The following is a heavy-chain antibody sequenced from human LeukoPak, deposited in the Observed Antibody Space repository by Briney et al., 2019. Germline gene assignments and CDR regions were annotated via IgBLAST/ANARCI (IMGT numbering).Heavy chain of an antibody. V-gene: IGHV1-18*04. D-gene: IGHD3-10*01. Sequence: ASVKVSCKASGYTFTSYGISWVRQAPGQGLEWMGWISAYNGNTNYAQKLQGRVTMTTDTSTSTAYMELRGLRSDDTALYYCARVPMVRGVIRDNWFDPWGQGTLVTVSS. CDR3: ARVPMVRGVIRDNWFDP. CDR2: ISAYNGNT. J-gene: IGHJ5*02. CDR1: GYTFTSYG.